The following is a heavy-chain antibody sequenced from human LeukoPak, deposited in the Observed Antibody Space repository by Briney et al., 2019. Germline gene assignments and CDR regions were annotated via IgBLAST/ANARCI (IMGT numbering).Heavy chain of an antibody. J-gene: IGHJ4*02. CDR3: VHSYRYHWDTIGYYYFDY. CDR2: IYWDDDK. CDR1: GFSLSTDGVA. Sequence: SGPTLVKPTQTLTLTCTFSGFSLSTDGVAVGWIRQPPGKALEWLALIYWDDDKRYSPPLKSRLTITKDTPRNQVVLTMSNMDPVDTATYYCVHSYRYHWDTIGYYYFDYWGQGTLVTVSS. V-gene: IGHV2-5*02. D-gene: IGHD1-20*01.